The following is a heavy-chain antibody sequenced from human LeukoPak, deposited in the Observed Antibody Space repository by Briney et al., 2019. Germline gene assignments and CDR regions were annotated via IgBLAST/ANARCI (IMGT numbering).Heavy chain of an antibody. CDR2: ISTSSSTI. J-gene: IGHJ4*02. CDR1: GFTFSSYS. CDR3: ARDSGSYYDFDY. D-gene: IGHD1-26*01. V-gene: IGHV3-48*01. Sequence: GGSLRLSCAASGFTFSSYSMNWFRQAPGKGPEGVSYISTSSSTIYYAGSVNGRFTISRDNAKNSLYLQMNSLRAEDTAVYYCARDSGSYYDFDYWGQGTLVTVSS.